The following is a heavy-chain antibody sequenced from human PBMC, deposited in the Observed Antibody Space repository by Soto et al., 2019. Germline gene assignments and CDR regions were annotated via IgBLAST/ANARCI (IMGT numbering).Heavy chain of an antibody. CDR2: INHSGNT. D-gene: IGHD3-22*01. CDR3: ARGPSGDSNGYYYVGFDY. V-gene: IGHV4-34*01. CDR1: GGSFSGYY. Sequence: QVQLQQWGAGLLKPSETLSLTCAVYGGSFSGYYWSWIRQPPGKGLEWIGEINHSGNTNYNPSLKSRVTISVDTSKNQFSLKLSSVTAADTAVYYCARGPSGDSNGYYYVGFDYWGQGTLVTVSS. J-gene: IGHJ4*02.